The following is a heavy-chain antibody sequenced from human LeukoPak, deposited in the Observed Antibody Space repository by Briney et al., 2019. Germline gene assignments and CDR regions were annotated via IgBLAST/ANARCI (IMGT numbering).Heavy chain of an antibody. Sequence: GGSLRLSCAASGFTFSSYGMSWVRQAPGKGLEWVSGISGSGSRTYYADSVKGRFTISRDNFRNTLYLQMNSLRAEDTAVYYCAKPSYGDPLDAFDIWGQGTMVTVSS. CDR1: GFTFSSYG. CDR3: AKPSYGDPLDAFDI. D-gene: IGHD4-17*01. V-gene: IGHV3-23*01. CDR2: ISGSGSRT. J-gene: IGHJ3*02.